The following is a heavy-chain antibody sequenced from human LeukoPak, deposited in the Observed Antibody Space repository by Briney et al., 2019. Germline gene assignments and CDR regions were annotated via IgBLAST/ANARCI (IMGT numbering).Heavy chain of an antibody. CDR1: GFTFSSYV. V-gene: IGHV3-33*08. CDR3: ASATGDNDAFDI. CDR2: IWNDGSNK. J-gene: IGHJ3*02. Sequence: GGSLRLSCAASGFTFSSYVMHWVRQAPGTGREWVAVIWNDGSNKYFADSVKGRFTISRDSSKNTLYLQMNSLRAEDTAVYYCASATGDNDAFDIWGQGTMVTVSS. D-gene: IGHD7-27*01.